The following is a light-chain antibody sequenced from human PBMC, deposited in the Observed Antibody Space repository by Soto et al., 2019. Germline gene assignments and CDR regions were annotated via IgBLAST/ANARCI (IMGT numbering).Light chain of an antibody. J-gene: IGKJ1*01. CDR2: GAS. Sequence: EIVLTQSPGTLTLSPGERATLSCRASQTVRNNYLAWYQQKPGQAPRLLIYGASTRATGLPARFSGSGSGTEFTLTISSLQSEDFAVYYCQQYNSWRTFGHGTKVDI. CDR3: QQYNSWRT. CDR1: QTVRNN. V-gene: IGKV3-15*01.